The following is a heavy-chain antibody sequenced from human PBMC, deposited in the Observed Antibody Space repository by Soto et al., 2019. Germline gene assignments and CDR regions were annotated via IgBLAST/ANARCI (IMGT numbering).Heavy chain of an antibody. J-gene: IGHJ4*02. CDR1: GGTFSSYA. CDR2: IIPLFGTT. V-gene: IGHV1-69*13. D-gene: IGHD6-6*01. CDR3: ARVREYSSSSGPYYFDY. Sequence: SVKVSCKASGGTFSSYAISWVRQAPGQGLEWMGGIIPLFGTTDYAQKFQGRVTITADESTSTAYMELSSLRSEDTAVYYCARVREYSSSSGPYYFDYWRQGTLVTVSS.